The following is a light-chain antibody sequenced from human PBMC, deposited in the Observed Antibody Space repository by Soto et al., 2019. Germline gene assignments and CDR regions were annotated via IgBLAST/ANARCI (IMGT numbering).Light chain of an antibody. Sequence: SYELTQQPSVSVAPGKTARITCGGNNIGSKSVHWYQQKPGQAPVLVIYYDTDRPSGIPERFSGSNSGNTATLTISRVEAGYEADYYCQVWDSSSDHPVVFGGGTKVTVL. CDR3: QVWDSSSDHPVV. J-gene: IGLJ2*01. CDR2: YDT. V-gene: IGLV3-21*04. CDR1: NIGSKS.